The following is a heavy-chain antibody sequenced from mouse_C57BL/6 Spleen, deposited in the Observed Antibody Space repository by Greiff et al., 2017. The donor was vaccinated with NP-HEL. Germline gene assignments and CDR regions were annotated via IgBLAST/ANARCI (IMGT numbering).Heavy chain of an antibody. Sequence: VNVVESGPELVKPGASVKISCKASGYAFSSSWMNWVKQRPGKGLEWIGRIYPGDGDTNYNGKFKGKATLTADKSSSTAYMQLSSLTSEDSAVYFCARETGRYWYFDVWGTGTTVTVSS. D-gene: IGHD4-1*01. CDR3: ARETGRYWYFDV. CDR2: IYPGDGDT. J-gene: IGHJ1*03. V-gene: IGHV1-82*01. CDR1: GYAFSSSW.